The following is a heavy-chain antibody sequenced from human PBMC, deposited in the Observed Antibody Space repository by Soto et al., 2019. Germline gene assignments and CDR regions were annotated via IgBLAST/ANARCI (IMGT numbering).Heavy chain of an antibody. Sequence: QVQLVESGGGVVQPGRSLRLSCAASGFTFSSYGMHWVRQAPGKGLEWVAVISYDGSNKYYADSVKGRFTISRDNSKNTMYLQMNSLRAEDTAVYYCSNVDCTNGVCYMEDYYYYGMDVWGQGTTVTVSS. CDR2: ISYDGSNK. CDR3: SNVDCTNGVCYMEDYYYYGMDV. J-gene: IGHJ6*02. V-gene: IGHV3-30*18. CDR1: GFTFSSYG. D-gene: IGHD2-8*01.